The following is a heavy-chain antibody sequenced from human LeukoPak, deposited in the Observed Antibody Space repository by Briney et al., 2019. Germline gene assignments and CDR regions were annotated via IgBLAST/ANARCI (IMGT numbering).Heavy chain of an antibody. Sequence: PSETLSLTCTVSSDSLSSSSNYWGWIRQPPGRGLEWIGSIYSSGNSFYNPSLKSRVTISVDTSKNQFSLKLSSVTAADTAVYYCARGGSGSYYWLGVYYFDYWGQGTLVTVSS. J-gene: IGHJ4*02. D-gene: IGHD3-10*01. CDR3: ARGGSGSYYWLGVYYFDY. V-gene: IGHV4-39*07. CDR2: IYSSGNS. CDR1: SDSLSSSSNY.